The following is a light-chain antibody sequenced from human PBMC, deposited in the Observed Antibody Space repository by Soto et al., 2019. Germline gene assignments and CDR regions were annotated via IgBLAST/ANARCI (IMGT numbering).Light chain of an antibody. CDR2: EVN. CDR3: GSYTRTSPL. Sequence: QSALTQPASVSGSPGQSITISCTGTGSDVGDNRYVSWYQQYPGKAPKLILYEVNNRPSGVSSRFSGSKSGNTASLTISGLQADDEADYYCGSYTRTSPLFGGGTKLTVL. J-gene: IGLJ2*01. V-gene: IGLV2-14*01. CDR1: GSDVGDNRY.